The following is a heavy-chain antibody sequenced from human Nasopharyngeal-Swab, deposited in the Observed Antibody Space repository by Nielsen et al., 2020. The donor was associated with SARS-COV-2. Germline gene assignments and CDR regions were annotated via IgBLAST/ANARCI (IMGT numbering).Heavy chain of an antibody. V-gene: IGHV3-33*01. Sequence: GESLKISCAASGFTFSSYGMHWVRQAPGKGLEWVAVIWYDGSNKYYADCVKGRFTISRDNSKNTLYLQMNSLRAEDTAVYYCARSYSGSGSYISYYYYYYGMDVWGQGTTVTVSS. D-gene: IGHD3-10*01. CDR3: ARSYSGSGSYISYYYYYYGMDV. CDR1: GFTFSSYG. CDR2: IWYDGSNK. J-gene: IGHJ6*02.